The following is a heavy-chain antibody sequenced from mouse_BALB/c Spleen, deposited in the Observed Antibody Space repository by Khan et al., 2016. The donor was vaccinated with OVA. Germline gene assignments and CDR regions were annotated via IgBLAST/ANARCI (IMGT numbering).Heavy chain of an antibody. Sequence: EVQLQESGPGLVKPSQSLSLTCTVTGYSITSGYAWNWIRQFPGNKLEWMGYISYSGSTSYNPSLRSRISITRDTSKNQFFLQLNSVTTDDTATYYCARTNYYGYAMDYWGQGTSVTVSS. CDR1: GYSITSGYA. CDR2: ISYSGST. V-gene: IGHV3-2*02. D-gene: IGHD1-1*01. J-gene: IGHJ4*01. CDR3: ARTNYYGYAMDY.